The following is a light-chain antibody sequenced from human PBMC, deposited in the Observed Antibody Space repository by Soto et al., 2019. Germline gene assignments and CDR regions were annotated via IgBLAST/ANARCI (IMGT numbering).Light chain of an antibody. CDR2: GAS. CDR3: QQSSNWPPIT. J-gene: IGKJ5*01. V-gene: IGKV3-11*01. Sequence: EIVMTHSPATLSVSPWERATLSFSSSQSVSSKLAWYQQKPGQAPRLLIYGASNRATGIPARFSGSGSGTDFTLTISSLEPEDFAVYYCQQSSNWPPITFGQGTRLEIK. CDR1: QSVSSK.